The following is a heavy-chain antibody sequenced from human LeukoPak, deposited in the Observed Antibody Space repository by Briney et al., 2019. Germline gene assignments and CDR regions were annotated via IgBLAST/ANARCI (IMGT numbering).Heavy chain of an antibody. J-gene: IGHJ4*02. D-gene: IGHD6-19*01. Sequence: PSETLSLTCTVPGYSISSGYYWGWIRQPPGKGLEWIGSIYHSGSTYYNPSLKSRVTISVDTSKNQFSLKLSSVTAADTAVYYCARDKPEQWLVSFDYWGQGTLVTVSS. CDR1: GYSISSGYY. CDR2: IYHSGST. V-gene: IGHV4-38-2*02. CDR3: ARDKPEQWLVSFDY.